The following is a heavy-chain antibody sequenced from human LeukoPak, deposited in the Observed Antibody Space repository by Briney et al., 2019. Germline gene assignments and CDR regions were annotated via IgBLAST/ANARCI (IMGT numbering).Heavy chain of an antibody. D-gene: IGHD3-10*01. Sequence: PGGSLRLSCAASGFTFSSYALSWVRQAPGKGLEWVSGISENGGTTLYADSVKGRFTITRDNSKNTLYVQMNSLRGEDTAVYYCAKDLVSMVRGLNNLFDSWAEGPLVTVSS. V-gene: IGHV3-23*01. CDR3: AKDLVSMVRGLNNLFDS. CDR1: GFTFSSYA. J-gene: IGHJ4*02. CDR2: ISENGGTT.